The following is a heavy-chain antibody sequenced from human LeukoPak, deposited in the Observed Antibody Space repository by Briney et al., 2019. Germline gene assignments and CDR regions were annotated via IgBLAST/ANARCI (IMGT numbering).Heavy chain of an antibody. Sequence: SETLSLTCAVSGGSISSSNWWSWVRQPPGKGLEWIGEIYHSGSTNYNPSLKSRVTISVDKSKNQFSLKLSSVTAADTAVYYCARGVAPLSEVPAAHGYYYYGMDVWGQGTTVTVSS. CDR2: IYHSGST. CDR1: GGSISSSNW. J-gene: IGHJ6*02. V-gene: IGHV4-4*02. CDR3: ARGVAPLSEVPAAHGYYYYGMDV. D-gene: IGHD2-2*01.